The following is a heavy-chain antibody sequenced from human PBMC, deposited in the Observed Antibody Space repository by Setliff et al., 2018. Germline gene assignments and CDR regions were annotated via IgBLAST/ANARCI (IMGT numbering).Heavy chain of an antibody. V-gene: IGHV4-34*01. CDR1: GGTFSYYY. Sequence: PSETLSLTCAASGGTFSYYYWTWIRQSPGKGLEWIGEINHTGSTKYNPSLNSRLTISVDTSKDQFSLNLRSVTAEDTAVYYCAKVGIFGGGYFDLWGLGTLVTVSS. D-gene: IGHD3-3*01. J-gene: IGHJ4*02. CDR3: AKVGIFGGGYFDL. CDR2: INHTGST.